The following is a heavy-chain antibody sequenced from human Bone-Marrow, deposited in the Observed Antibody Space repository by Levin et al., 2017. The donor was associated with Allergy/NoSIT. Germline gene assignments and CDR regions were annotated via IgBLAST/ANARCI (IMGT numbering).Heavy chain of an antibody. D-gene: IGHD3-3*01. V-gene: IGHV4-4*02. CDR3: ARALEYDFWSTYYVS. CDR2: IDHTGNT. Sequence: SETLSLTCGVSGGSISNNNWWSWVRQPPGKGLEWIGEIDHTGNTNYNPSLKSRVTISIDKSKNQFSLRLSSVTAADTAVYYCARALEYDFWSTYYVSWGQGALVTVSS. CDR1: GGSISNNNW. J-gene: IGHJ5*02.